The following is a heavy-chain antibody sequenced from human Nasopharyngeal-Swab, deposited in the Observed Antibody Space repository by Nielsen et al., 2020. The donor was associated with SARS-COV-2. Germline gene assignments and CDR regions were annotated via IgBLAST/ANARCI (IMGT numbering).Heavy chain of an antibody. CDR2: ISANNGDT. CDR1: GDTFTSYG. CDR3: ARCITNTWSKGWFDF. Sequence: ASVKVSCKASGDTFTSYGFGWVRQAPGQGLEWMGWISANNGDTDYAQKFRDRITMTTDTSTTTVHMELRSLKSDDTAVYYCARCITNTWSKGWFDFWGHGTLVTVSS. D-gene: IGHD2-8*01. V-gene: IGHV1-18*01. J-gene: IGHJ5*01.